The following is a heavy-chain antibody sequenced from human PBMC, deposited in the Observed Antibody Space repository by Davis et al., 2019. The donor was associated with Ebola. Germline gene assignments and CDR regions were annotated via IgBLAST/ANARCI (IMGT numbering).Heavy chain of an antibody. CDR1: GDSVSTAG. CDR2: TYYKSKWYN. Sequence: HSQTLSLTCAISGDSVSTAGWNWIRHSPSRGLEWLGRTYYKSKWYNDYAASVKSRITINPDTSKNQFSLQLTSVTPEDTALYYCARGWLRSGLDSWGQGTLVTVPS. V-gene: IGHV6-1*01. J-gene: IGHJ4*02. D-gene: IGHD5-12*01. CDR3: ARGWLRSGLDS.